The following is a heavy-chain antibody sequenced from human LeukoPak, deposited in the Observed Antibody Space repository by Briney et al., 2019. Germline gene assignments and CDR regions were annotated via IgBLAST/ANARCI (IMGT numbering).Heavy chain of an antibody. CDR2: IYYSGST. V-gene: IGHV4-59*08. D-gene: IGHD3-22*01. CDR1: GGSISSYY. J-gene: IGHJ4*02. Sequence: SETLSLTCTVSGGSISSYYWSWIRQPPGKGLEWIGYIYYSGSTNYNPSLKSRVTISVDTSKNQFSLKLSSVAAADTAVYYCANDASYYDSSGLDYWGQGTLVTVSS. CDR3: ANDASYYDSSGLDY.